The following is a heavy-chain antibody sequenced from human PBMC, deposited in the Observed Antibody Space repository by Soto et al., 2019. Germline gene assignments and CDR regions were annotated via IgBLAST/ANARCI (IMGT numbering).Heavy chain of an antibody. CDR3: VRSRSGAVTDSFRY. D-gene: IGHD3-3*01. V-gene: IGHV3-30-3*01. CDR1: GFMFSRYD. J-gene: IGHJ1*01. CDR2: ISKDGSVT. Sequence: QVQLVESGGRVVQSGGSLRLSCAASGFMFSRYDIHWVRQAPGKGLEWVAVISKDGSVTYYIDSVRGRFTISRDKSKNTVYLEMNNMRDDDTAVFDCVRSRSGAVTDSFRYWGQGILGTVAS.